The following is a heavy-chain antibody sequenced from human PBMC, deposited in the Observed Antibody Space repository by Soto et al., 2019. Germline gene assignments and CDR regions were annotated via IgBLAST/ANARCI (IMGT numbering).Heavy chain of an antibody. V-gene: IGHV4-61*01. J-gene: IGHJ6*03. Sequence: SETLSLTCTVSGGSVSSGSYYWSWIRQPPGKGLEWIGYIYYSGSTNYNPSLKGRFTISRDNAKNSLYLQMNSLRAEDTAVYYCARATLYYDFWSGYYSPSKGRDYYYYMDVWGKGTTVTVSS. CDR1: GGSVSSGSYY. CDR2: IYYSGST. CDR3: ARATLYYDFWSGYYSPSKGRDYYYYMDV. D-gene: IGHD3-3*01.